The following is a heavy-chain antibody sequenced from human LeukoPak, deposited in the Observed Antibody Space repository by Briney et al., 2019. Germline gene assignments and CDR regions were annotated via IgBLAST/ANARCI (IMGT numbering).Heavy chain of an antibody. J-gene: IGHJ6*02. CDR2: IYYSGST. V-gene: IGHV4-30-4*01. Sequence: SQTQSLTCTVSGGSISSGDYYWSWIRQPPGKGLEWIGYIYYSGSTYYNPSLKSRVTISVDTSKNQFSLKLSSVTAADTAVYYCARDVDTAMPSAYGMDVWGQGTTVTVSS. D-gene: IGHD5-18*01. CDR3: ARDVDTAMPSAYGMDV. CDR1: GGSISSGDYY.